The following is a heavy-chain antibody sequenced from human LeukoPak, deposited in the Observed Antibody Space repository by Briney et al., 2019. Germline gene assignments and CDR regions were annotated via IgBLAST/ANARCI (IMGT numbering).Heavy chain of an antibody. CDR2: ISYDGSKI. J-gene: IGHJ3*01. CDR3: ARESGWGLPHAFDF. V-gene: IGHV3-30-3*01. D-gene: IGHD3-3*01. CDR1: GFTFSSYA. Sequence: GGSLRLSCAASGFTFSSYAMTWVRQAPGKGLEWVTLISYDGSKIYYADSVKGRFTISRDNSKNTLYLQMNSLRAEDTAVYYCARESGWGLPHAFDFWGQGTMVTVSS.